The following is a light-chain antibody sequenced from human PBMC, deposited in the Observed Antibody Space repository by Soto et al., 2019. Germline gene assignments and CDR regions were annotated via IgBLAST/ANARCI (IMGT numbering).Light chain of an antibody. V-gene: IGLV2-14*01. CDR3: TSFTSSSHSV. CDR1: TSDVGGYNF. Sequence: QSTLTQPASVSGSPGQSITISCTGTTSDVGGYNFVSWYQHHPGKAPKLIIYEVINRPSGVSNRFSGSKSGNTASLTISGLQAEDEADYYCTSFTSSSHSVFGGGPKVTVL. J-gene: IGLJ2*01. CDR2: EVI.